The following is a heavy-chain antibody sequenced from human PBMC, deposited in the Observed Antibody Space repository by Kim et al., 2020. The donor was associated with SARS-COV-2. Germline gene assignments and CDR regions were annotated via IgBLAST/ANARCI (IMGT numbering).Heavy chain of an antibody. Sequence: GRFTISRDNAKNSLYLQMNSLRDEDTAVYYCARDPPTPYSSGSHPNTGDYWGQGTLVTVSS. CDR3: ARDPPTPYSSGSHPNTGDY. V-gene: IGHV3-48*02. J-gene: IGHJ4*02. D-gene: IGHD6-19*01.